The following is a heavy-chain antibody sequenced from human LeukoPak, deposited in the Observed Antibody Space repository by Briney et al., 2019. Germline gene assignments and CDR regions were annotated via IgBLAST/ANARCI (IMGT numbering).Heavy chain of an antibody. CDR1: GFSFSSYA. CDR2: ISGSGGST. CDR3: AKATRYYYDSSGYYRETNDY. V-gene: IGHV3-23*01. Sequence: GGSLRLSCAASGFSFSSYAMSWVRQAPGKGLEWVSAISGSGGSTYYADYVKGRVTIARDNSKNTLYLQMNRLRAEDTAVYYCAKATRYYYDSSGYYRETNDYWGQGTLVTVSS. J-gene: IGHJ4*02. D-gene: IGHD3-22*01.